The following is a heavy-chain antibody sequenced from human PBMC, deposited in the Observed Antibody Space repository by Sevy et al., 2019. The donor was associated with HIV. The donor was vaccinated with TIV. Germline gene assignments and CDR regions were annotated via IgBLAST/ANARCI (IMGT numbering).Heavy chain of an antibody. D-gene: IGHD2-8*02. CDR1: GFTFTYAW. J-gene: IGHJ6*02. CDR2: IKSKADGGTT. CDR3: STDPIIVLLVTNGMDV. Sequence: GGSLRLSCAASGFTFTYAWMTWVRQAPGKGLEWVGRIKSKADGGTTDYAEPVIGRFTISRDDSKNTLYLQMNSLKTEDTAVYYCSTDPIIVLLVTNGMDVWGQGTTVTVSS. V-gene: IGHV3-15*01.